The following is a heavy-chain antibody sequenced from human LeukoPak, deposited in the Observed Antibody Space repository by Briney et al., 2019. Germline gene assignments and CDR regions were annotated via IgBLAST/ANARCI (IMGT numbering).Heavy chain of an antibody. CDR1: GGTFSSYA. CDR2: IIPIFGTA. D-gene: IGHD3-9*01. Sequence: SVKVSCKASGGTFSSYAISWVRQAPGQGLEWMGGIIPIFGTANYAQRFQGRVTITRNTSISTAYMELSSLRSEDTAVYYCARGPDVLRYFDWFRTTRNYHFDYWGQGTLVTVSS. J-gene: IGHJ4*02. V-gene: IGHV1-69*05. CDR3: ARGPDVLRYFDWFRTTRNYHFDY.